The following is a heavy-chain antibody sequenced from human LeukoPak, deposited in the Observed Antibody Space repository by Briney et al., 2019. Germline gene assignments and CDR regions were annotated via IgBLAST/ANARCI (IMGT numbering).Heavy chain of an antibody. J-gene: IGHJ4*02. V-gene: IGHV3-23*01. D-gene: IGHD2-21*02. CDR3: AKARLGPYCGGDCYSDY. CDR2: ISGSGGST. Sequence: TGASLRLSCAASGFTFSSYAMSWVRQAPGKGLEWVSAISGSGGSTYYADSVKGRFTISRDNSKNTLYLQMNSLSAEDTAVYYWAKARLGPYCGGDCYSDYWGQGTLVTVSS. CDR1: GFTFSSYA.